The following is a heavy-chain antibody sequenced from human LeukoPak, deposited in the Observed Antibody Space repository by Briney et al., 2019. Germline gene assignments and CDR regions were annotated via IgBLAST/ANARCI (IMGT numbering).Heavy chain of an antibody. CDR2: ISGFNT. D-gene: IGHD2-8*01. V-gene: IGHV3-23*01. Sequence: PGGSLRLSCTTSGFAFSNYAMSWVRQAPGKGPEWVSGISGFNTYYADPVRGRFTTFRDNSKNVLYLQMDRLRAEDTAVYSCAKDVCTSPRCLLYFDSWGQGTLVTVSS. J-gene: IGHJ4*02. CDR3: AKDVCTSPRCLLYFDS. CDR1: GFAFSNYA.